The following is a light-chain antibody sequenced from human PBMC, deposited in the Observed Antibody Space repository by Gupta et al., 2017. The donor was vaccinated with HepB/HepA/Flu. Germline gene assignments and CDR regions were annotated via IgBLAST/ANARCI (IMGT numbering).Light chain of an antibody. Sequence: SYVLTQLPSVSVAPGKTASITCGGNDIGSKSVHWYQQKPGQAPLLVVYGDSDRPSGIPDRFSGSNSGDTATLTISRVEAGDEADYSFQVSDSFTDHHVVFGGGTKLTV. CDR2: GDS. CDR3: QVSDSFTDHHVV. V-gene: IGLV3-21*03. CDR1: DIGSKS. J-gene: IGLJ3*02.